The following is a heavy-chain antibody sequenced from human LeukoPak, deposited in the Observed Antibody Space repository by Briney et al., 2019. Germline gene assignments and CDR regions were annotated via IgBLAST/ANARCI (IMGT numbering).Heavy chain of an antibody. D-gene: IGHD2-2*01. CDR1: GGSSSSYD. CDR2: IYTSGGT. Sequence: SGTLSLSCAVSGGSSSSYDWSWVRQPAGKGLEWIGRIYTSGGTNYNPSLKSRVSMSVDTSKNQFSLKLSSVTAADTAVYYCARDNFDYCSSTSCPIYCYYYYMDVWGKGTTVTVSS. V-gene: IGHV4-4*07. J-gene: IGHJ6*03. CDR3: ARDNFDYCSSTSCPIYCYYYYMDV.